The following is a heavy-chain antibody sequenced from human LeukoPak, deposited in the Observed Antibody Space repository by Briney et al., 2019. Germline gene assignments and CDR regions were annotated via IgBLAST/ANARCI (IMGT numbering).Heavy chain of an antibody. Sequence: GGSLRLSCVGSGFTFSSHDMIWVRQAPGKGLEWVSDIGGRDTRINYADSVKGRFTISRDNSKNTVYLQMSSLRVEDTAIYYCAREGQYWSSSACQFDYWGQGTLVTVSS. J-gene: IGHJ4*02. CDR2: IGGRDTRI. CDR1: GFTFSSHD. V-gene: IGHV3-23*01. CDR3: AREGQYWSSSACQFDY. D-gene: IGHD2-2*01.